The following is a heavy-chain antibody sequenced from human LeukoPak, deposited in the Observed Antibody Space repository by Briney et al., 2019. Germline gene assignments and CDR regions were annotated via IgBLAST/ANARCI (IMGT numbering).Heavy chain of an antibody. CDR3: ARLLAGCPGGRCRAHFDY. D-gene: IGHD2-15*01. V-gene: IGHV4-59*01. Sequence: PSETLSLTCSVSGDSINSNYWSWMRQPPGKGLEWIGYIYYGGSTNYNPSLKSRVSMSVDTSKNQFSLNLSSVTAADTAVSYCARLLAGCPGGRCRAHFDYWGQGTLVTVSS. CDR2: IYYGGST. CDR1: GDSINSNY. J-gene: IGHJ4*02.